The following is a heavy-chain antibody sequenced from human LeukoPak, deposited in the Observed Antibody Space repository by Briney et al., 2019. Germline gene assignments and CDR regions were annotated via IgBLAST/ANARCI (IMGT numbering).Heavy chain of an antibody. Sequence: SETLSLTCTVSGGSISSYYWSWIPQPPGKGLEWVGYIYYSGSTNYNPSLKSRVTISVDTSKTQCSLKLSSVTAADTAVYYCARSHDYDILTGYYYDYWGQGTLVTVSS. CDR3: ARSHDYDILTGYYYDY. J-gene: IGHJ4*02. CDR2: IYYSGST. CDR1: GGSISSYY. D-gene: IGHD3-9*01. V-gene: IGHV4-59*01.